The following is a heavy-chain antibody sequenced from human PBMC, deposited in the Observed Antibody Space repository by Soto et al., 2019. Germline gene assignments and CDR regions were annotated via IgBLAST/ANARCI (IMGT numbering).Heavy chain of an antibody. J-gene: IGHJ4*02. D-gene: IGHD3-10*01. Sequence: SETLSLTCTVSDDSITSGAYYWGLIRQPPGKGLEWIGTIQDRGSTYYKPSLKSRVTMSLDTSKNQYSLRLRSVTAADTAVYFGAGMFWFGDLFFDYWAPGTPVTVSS. CDR3: AGMFWFGDLFFDY. CDR2: IQDRGST. CDR1: DDSITSGAYY. V-gene: IGHV4-39*01.